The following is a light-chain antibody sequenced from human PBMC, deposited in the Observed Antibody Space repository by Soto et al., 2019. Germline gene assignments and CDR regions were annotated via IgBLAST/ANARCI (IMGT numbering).Light chain of an antibody. J-gene: IGLJ1*01. V-gene: IGLV2-14*01. Sequence: QSALTQPASVSGSPGQSITISCTGTSSDVGGYNYVSWYQQHPGKAPKLMIYEVSNRPSGVSNRFSGSKSGNTASLTISVLQADDEADYFCSSYGSTSTRYVFGTGTKLTVL. CDR3: SSYGSTSTRYV. CDR1: SSDVGGYNY. CDR2: EVS.